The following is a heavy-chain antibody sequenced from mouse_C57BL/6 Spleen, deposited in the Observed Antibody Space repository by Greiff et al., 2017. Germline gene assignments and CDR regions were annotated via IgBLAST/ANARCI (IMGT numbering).Heavy chain of an antibody. J-gene: IGHJ1*03. V-gene: IGHV14-1*01. CDR2: IDPEDGDT. Sequence: VQLQQSGAELVRPGASVKLSCTASGFNIKDYYMHWVKQRPEQGLEWIGRIDPEDGDTEYAPKFQGKATMTADTSSNTASLQRSSLTSEDTAVYYCTTGITTVPQTGFDVWGTGTTVTVSS. D-gene: IGHD1-1*01. CDR1: GFNIKDYY. CDR3: TTGITTVPQTGFDV.